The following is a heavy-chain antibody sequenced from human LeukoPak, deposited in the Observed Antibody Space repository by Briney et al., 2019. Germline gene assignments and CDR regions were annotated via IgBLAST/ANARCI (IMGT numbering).Heavy chain of an antibody. J-gene: IGHJ5*02. D-gene: IGHD2-2*02. CDR3: AKGHNYCSSTSCYRMGKGGWFDP. Sequence: GGSLRLSCAASGFTFCSYGMHWVRQAPGKGLEWVAVISYDGSNKYYADSVKGRFTISRDNSKNTLYLQMNSLRAEDTAVYYCAKGHNYCSSTSCYRMGKGGWFDPWGQGTLVTVSS. CDR1: GFTFCSYG. V-gene: IGHV3-30*18. CDR2: ISYDGSNK.